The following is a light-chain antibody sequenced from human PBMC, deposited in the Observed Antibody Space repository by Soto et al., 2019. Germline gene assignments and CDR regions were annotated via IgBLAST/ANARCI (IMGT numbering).Light chain of an antibody. V-gene: IGKV1-5*03. CDR2: KAS. CDR3: QQYNSYWT. J-gene: IGKJ1*01. Sequence: DIQMTQSPSTLSASVGDRVTITFRASQIISSWLAWYQQKPGKAPKLLIYKASSLESGVPSRFNGSGSGTEFTLTISSLQPDYFATYYCQQYNSYWTCGQGTKVEIK. CDR1: QIISSW.